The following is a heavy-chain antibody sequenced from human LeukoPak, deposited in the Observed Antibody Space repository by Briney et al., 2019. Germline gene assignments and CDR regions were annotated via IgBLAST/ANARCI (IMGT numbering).Heavy chain of an antibody. V-gene: IGHV3-30-3*01. J-gene: IGHJ4*02. CDR1: GFTFSSYA. CDR2: ISYDGSNK. D-gene: IGHD6-19*01. Sequence: GGSLRLSCAASGFTFSSYAMHWVRQAPGKGLEWVAVISYDGSNKYYADSVKGRFTISRDNSKNTLYLQMNSLRAEDTAVHYCARDSSGWYGKDYFDYWGQGTLVTVSS. CDR3: ARDSSGWYGKDYFDY.